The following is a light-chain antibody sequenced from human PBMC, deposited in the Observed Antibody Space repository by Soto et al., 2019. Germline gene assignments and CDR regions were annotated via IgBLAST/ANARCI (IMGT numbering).Light chain of an antibody. CDR2: EVS. CDR3: SSYTSISTYV. J-gene: IGLJ1*01. Sequence: QSALTQPASVSGSPGQSITISCTGTSSDLSAYNFVSWYQHHPGKVPKLMIYEVSNRPSGVSNRFSGSKSGNTASLTISGLQAEDEADYYCSSYTSISTYVFGTGTKVTVL. V-gene: IGLV2-14*01. CDR1: SSDLSAYNF.